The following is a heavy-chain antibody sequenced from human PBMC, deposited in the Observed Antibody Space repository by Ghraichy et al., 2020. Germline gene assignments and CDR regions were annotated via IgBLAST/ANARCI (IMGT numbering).Heavy chain of an antibody. D-gene: IGHD6-19*01. CDR2: IYYSGST. CDR1: GGSISSSSYY. Sequence: SQTLSLTCTVSGGSISSSSYYWGWIRQPPGKGLEWIGSIYYSGSTYYNPSLKSRVTISVDTSKNQFSLKLSSVTAADTAVYYCATWIAVTLNWFDPWGQGTLVTVSS. CDR3: ATWIAVTLNWFDP. V-gene: IGHV4-39*01. J-gene: IGHJ5*02.